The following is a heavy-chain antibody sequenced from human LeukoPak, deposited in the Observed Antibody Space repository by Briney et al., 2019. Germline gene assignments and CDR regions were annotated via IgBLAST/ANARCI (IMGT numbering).Heavy chain of an antibody. Sequence: KSSETLSLTCTVSGGSINSSSYYWSWIRQPAGKGLEWIGRIYTSGSTNYNPSLKSRITISVDTSKNQFSLKLSSVTAADTAVYYCARDQRALWFGDLSSAYYYYYMDVWGKGTTVTVSS. CDR3: ARDQRALWFGDLSSAYYYYYMDV. V-gene: IGHV4-61*02. CDR2: IYTSGST. J-gene: IGHJ6*03. CDR1: GGSINSSSYY. D-gene: IGHD3-10*01.